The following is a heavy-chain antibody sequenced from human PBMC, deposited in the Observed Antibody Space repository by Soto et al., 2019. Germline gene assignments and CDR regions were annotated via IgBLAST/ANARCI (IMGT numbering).Heavy chain of an antibody. D-gene: IGHD6-19*01. V-gene: IGHV3-30*02. Sequence: GGSLRLSCAASGFTFSSYGMHWVRQAPGKGLEWVAIIQYDGSNTYYADSVKGRFTISRDNSKNTLFLQMNSLRAEGTALYYCARDGTSYSSGWPIDYWGQGAQVTVSS. J-gene: IGHJ4*02. CDR1: GFTFSSYG. CDR2: IQYDGSNT. CDR3: ARDGTSYSSGWPIDY.